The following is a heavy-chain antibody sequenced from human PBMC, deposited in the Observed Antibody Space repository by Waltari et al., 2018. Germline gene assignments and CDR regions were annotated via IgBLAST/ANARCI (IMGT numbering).Heavy chain of an antibody. J-gene: IGHJ4*02. D-gene: IGHD6-13*01. Sequence: EVQLVESGGALVQPGGSLRLSCAASGFPFSNFWMNWVRRAPGRGLEWVASIKQLGNEKNYGDSVRGRFTISRDDAKKSVYLELNSLRADDTAVYYCARDLRSWPYYLDYWGQGTLVTVSS. CDR2: IKQLGNEK. CDR3: ARDLRSWPYYLDY. CDR1: GFPFSNFW. V-gene: IGHV3-7*01.